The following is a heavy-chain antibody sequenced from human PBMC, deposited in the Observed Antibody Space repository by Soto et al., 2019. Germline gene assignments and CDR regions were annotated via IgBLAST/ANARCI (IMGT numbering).Heavy chain of an antibody. CDR1: GFTFSDYY. V-gene: IGHV3-11*06. Sequence: GGSLRLSCAASGFTFSDYYMSWIRQAPGKGPEWVSYISSSSSYTNYADSVKGRFTISRDNAKNSLYLQMNSLRAEDTAVYYCARVAYSSSSFDYWGQGTLVTVSS. D-gene: IGHD6-6*01. J-gene: IGHJ4*02. CDR3: ARVAYSSSSFDY. CDR2: ISSSSSYT.